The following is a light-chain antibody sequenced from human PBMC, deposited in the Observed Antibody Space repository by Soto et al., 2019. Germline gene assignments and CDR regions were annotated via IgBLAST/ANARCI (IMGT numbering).Light chain of an antibody. Sequence: EIVLTQSPGTLSLSPGERATLSCRASQSVSSSYLAWYQQKPGQAPRLLIYGASGRATGIPDRSSGSGSGTDFTLTISRLEPEYFAVYYCQQYGSSIFTFGPGTKVDIK. CDR2: GAS. CDR1: QSVSSSY. CDR3: QQYGSSIFT. V-gene: IGKV3-20*01. J-gene: IGKJ3*01.